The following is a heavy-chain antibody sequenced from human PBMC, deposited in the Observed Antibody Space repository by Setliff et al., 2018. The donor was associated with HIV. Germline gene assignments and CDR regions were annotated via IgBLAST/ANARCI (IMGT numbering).Heavy chain of an antibody. J-gene: IGHJ3*01. CDR1: GYRFSSYG. V-gene: IGHV1-18*01. CDR2: INVHNGDT. Sequence: VSCKASGYRFSSYGITWVRHAPGQGLEWMGWINVHNGDTKFAQRFQDRLTMTTDTSTTTAYMDLRSLRSDDTAVYYCARGLPADGYAFDLWGQGTMVTV. D-gene: IGHD6-13*01. CDR3: ARGLPADGYAFDL.